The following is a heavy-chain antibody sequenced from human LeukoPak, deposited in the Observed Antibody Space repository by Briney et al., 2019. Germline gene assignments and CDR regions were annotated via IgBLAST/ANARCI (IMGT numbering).Heavy chain of an antibody. CDR1: GFTFNNYG. J-gene: IGHJ4*02. V-gene: IGHV3-33*08. CDR3: ARARITIPPVGYFDY. CDR2: IWYDGSNK. D-gene: IGHD3-9*01. Sequence: PGKSLRLSCAASGFTFNNYGMHWVRQAPGKGLEWVAVIWYDGSNKYYEDSVKGRFTISRDNSKNTLYLQMNSLRAEDTAVYYCARARITIPPVGYFDYWGQGTLVTVSS.